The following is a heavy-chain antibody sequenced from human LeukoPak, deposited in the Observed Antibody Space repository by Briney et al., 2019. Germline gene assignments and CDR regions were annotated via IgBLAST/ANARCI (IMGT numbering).Heavy chain of an antibody. CDR1: GDSIRSYY. CDR2: IYYSGST. V-gene: IGHV4-59*08. J-gene: IGHJ4*02. CDR3: ARLSIVGATNFDY. D-gene: IGHD1-26*01. Sequence: PSETLSLTCTVSGDSIRSYYWSWIRQPPGKGLEWIGYIYYSGSTTYKPSLKSRVTISVDTSKNQFSLKLSSVTAADTAVYYCARLSIVGATNFDYWGQGTLVTVSS.